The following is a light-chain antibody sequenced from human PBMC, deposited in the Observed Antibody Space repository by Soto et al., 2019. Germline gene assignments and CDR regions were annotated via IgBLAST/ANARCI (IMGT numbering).Light chain of an antibody. J-gene: IGKJ3*01. V-gene: IGKV3-11*01. CDR2: DAS. CDR3: QQRSIWPPVT. Sequence: EIVLTQSPATLSLSPGERATLSCRASQSVSTYLAWYQQKPGQAPRLLIYDASNRATGIPARFSGSGSGTDFTLTISSLEPEDFAVYYCQQRSIWPPVTFGPGTKLDIK. CDR1: QSVSTY.